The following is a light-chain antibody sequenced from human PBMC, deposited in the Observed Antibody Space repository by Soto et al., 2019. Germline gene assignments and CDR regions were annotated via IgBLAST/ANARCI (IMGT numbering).Light chain of an antibody. CDR2: LGS. CDR1: QSLLQSNGFNY. CDR3: MQDLQLPLT. J-gene: IGKJ4*01. Sequence: GLTQSPLSLPVTPGEPASISCRSSQSLLQSNGFNYLAWYLQKPGQSPQLLIYLGSSRATGVPDRFSGSGSGTDFTLKISRVEAEDVGVYYCMQDLQLPLTFGGGTKVDIK. V-gene: IGKV2-28*01.